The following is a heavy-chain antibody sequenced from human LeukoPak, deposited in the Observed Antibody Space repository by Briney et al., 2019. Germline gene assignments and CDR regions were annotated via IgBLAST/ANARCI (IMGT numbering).Heavy chain of an antibody. J-gene: IGHJ4*02. Sequence: ASVKVSCKASGYTFTDNGISWVRQAPGERLEWMGWISANSGNTIFVQKFQGRVSMTTDTSSSTAYMELRSLRSDDTAIYYCARDRDYRFDYWGQGTLVTVPS. CDR1: GYTFTDNG. V-gene: IGHV1-18*01. CDR2: ISANSGNT. CDR3: ARDRDYRFDY. D-gene: IGHD5-24*01.